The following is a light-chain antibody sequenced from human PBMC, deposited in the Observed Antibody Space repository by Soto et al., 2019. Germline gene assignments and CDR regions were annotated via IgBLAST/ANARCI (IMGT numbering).Light chain of an antibody. CDR2: EVD. J-gene: IGLJ3*02. CDR3: CSYVGSSTWV. Sequence: QSVLTQPASVSGSPGQSITISCTGTSDDVGSYNLVSWYQQHPGKAPKVMIYEVDKRPSGVSDRFSGSKSGNTASLTISGLQAEDEANYYCCSYVGSSTWVFGGGTKLTVL. V-gene: IGLV2-23*02. CDR1: SDDVGSYNL.